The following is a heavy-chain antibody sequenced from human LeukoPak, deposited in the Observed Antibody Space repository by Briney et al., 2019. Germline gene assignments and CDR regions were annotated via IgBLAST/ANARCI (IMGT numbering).Heavy chain of an antibody. Sequence: PGGSLRLSCAASGFTFSSYAMSWVRQAPGKGLEWVSAISGSGGSTYYADSVKGRFTISRDNSKNTLYLQMNSLRAEDTAVYYCAKDGGNRYDRGYFDYWGQGTLVTVSS. CDR2: ISGSGGST. J-gene: IGHJ4*02. D-gene: IGHD3-22*01. CDR1: GFTFSSYA. CDR3: AKDGGNRYDRGYFDY. V-gene: IGHV3-23*01.